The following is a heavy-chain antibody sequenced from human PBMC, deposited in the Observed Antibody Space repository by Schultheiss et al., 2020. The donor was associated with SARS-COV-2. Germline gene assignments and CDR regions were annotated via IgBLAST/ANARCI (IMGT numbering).Heavy chain of an antibody. J-gene: IGHJ5*02. CDR3: ARVGATRYNWFDP. D-gene: IGHD1-26*01. CDR2: IYPGDSDT. Sequence: GESLKISCTGSGYSFTNYWIGWVRQMPGKGLEWMGIIYPGDSDTRYSPSFQGQVTISADKSISTAYLQWSSLKASDTAMYYCARVGATRYNWFDPWGQGTLVTVSS. CDR1: GYSFTNYW. V-gene: IGHV5-51*01.